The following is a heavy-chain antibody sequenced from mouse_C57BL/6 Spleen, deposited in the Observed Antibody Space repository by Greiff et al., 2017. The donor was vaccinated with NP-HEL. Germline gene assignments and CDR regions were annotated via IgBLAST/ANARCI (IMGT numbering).Heavy chain of an antibody. D-gene: IGHD1-1*01. Sequence: VKLVESGPGLVAPSQSLSITCTVSGFSLTSYGVHWVRQPPGKGLEWLVVIWSDGSTTYNSALKSRLSISKDNSKSQVFLKMNSLQTDDTAMYYCARQPNYYGSSYNAMDYWGQGTSVTVSS. J-gene: IGHJ4*01. CDR3: ARQPNYYGSSYNAMDY. CDR2: IWSDGST. V-gene: IGHV2-6-1*01. CDR1: GFSLTSYG.